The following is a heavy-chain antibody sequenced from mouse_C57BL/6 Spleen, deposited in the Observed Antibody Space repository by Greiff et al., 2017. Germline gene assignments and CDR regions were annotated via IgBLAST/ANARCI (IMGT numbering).Heavy chain of an antibody. CDR2: ISYDGSN. J-gene: IGHJ1*03. D-gene: IGHD2-2*01. CDR3: AREGYDEYWYFDV. Sequence: EVQLQQSGPGLVKPSQSLSLTCSVTGYSITSGYYWNWIRQFPGNKLEWMGYISYDGSNNYNPSLKNRISITRDTSKNQFFLKLNSVTTEDTATYYCAREGYDEYWYFDVWGTGTTVTVSS. CDR1: GYSITSGYY. V-gene: IGHV3-6*01.